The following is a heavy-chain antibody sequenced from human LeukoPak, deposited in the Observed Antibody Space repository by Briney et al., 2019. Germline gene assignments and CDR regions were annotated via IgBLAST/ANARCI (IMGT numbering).Heavy chain of an antibody. J-gene: IGHJ6*02. CDR3: ARDQYDFWSGYYGMDV. Sequence: GGSLRLSCAASGFTFSSYEMNWVRQAPGKGLEWVSYISSSGSTIYYADSLKGRFTISRDNAKNSLYLQMNSLRAEDTAVYYCARDQYDFWSGYYGMDVWGQGTTVTVSS. D-gene: IGHD3-3*01. CDR2: ISSSGSTI. V-gene: IGHV3-48*03. CDR1: GFTFSSYE.